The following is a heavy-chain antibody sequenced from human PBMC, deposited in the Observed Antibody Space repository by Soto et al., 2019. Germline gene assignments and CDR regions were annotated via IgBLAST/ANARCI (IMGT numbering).Heavy chain of an antibody. D-gene: IGHD2-15*01. J-gene: IGHJ3*02. CDR2: IIPIFVTA. V-gene: IGHV1-69*06. CDR1: GGTFSSYA. Sequence: QVQLVQSGAEVKKPGSSVKVSCKASGGTFSSYAISWVRQAPGQGLEWMGGIIPIFVTANYAQKFQGRVTITADKSTSTAHMELSSLRSEDTAVYYCARVGVDAPNHDAFDIWGQGTMVTGSS. CDR3: ARVGVDAPNHDAFDI.